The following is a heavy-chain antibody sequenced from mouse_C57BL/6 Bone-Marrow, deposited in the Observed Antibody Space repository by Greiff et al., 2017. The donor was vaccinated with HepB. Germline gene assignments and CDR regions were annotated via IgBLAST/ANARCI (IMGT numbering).Heavy chain of an antibody. CDR1: GYTFTSYG. CDR3: ASSDGYYVGYFDY. Sequence: QVQLQQSGAELARPGASVKLSCEASGYTFTSYGISWVKQRTGQGLEWIGEIYPRSGNTYYNEKFKGKATLTADKSSSTAYMELRSLTSEDSAVYFCASSDGYYVGYFDYWGQGTTLTVSS. CDR2: IYPRSGNT. D-gene: IGHD2-3*01. J-gene: IGHJ2*01. V-gene: IGHV1-81*01.